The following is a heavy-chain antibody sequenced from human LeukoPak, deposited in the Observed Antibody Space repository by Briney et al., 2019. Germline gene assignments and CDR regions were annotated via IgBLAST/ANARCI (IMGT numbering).Heavy chain of an antibody. CDR1: GFTFSTYS. J-gene: IGHJ4*02. CDR3: ARISSGYRCPRFDF. CDR2: IDTSGTTM. V-gene: IGHV3-48*04. Sequence: QSGGSLRLSCVASGFTFSTYSMNWVRQAPGKGLEWVSYIDTSGTTMYYADSVEGRFTISRDNAKKSLSLQMNSLRAEDTAVYYCARISSGYRCPRFDFWGQGTLVAVSS. D-gene: IGHD5-18*01.